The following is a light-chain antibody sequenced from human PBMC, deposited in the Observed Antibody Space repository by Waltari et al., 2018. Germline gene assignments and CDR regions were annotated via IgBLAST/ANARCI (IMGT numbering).Light chain of an antibody. CDR3: QQYSSFST. Sequence: DIQMTQSPSTLSASVGDRVTISCSASQSVGTLLAWYQQKPGKAHKLLIYMASRLDSEVPSRCSGSGSGTDFTLTISSLQPDDFATYSCQQYSSFSTFGQGTKV. CDR2: MAS. CDR1: QSVGTL. V-gene: IGKV1-5*03. J-gene: IGKJ2*01.